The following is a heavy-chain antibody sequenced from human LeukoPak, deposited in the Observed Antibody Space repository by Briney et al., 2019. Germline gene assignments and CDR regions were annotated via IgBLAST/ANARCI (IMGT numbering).Heavy chain of an antibody. CDR3: ARGYSSSLFDY. V-gene: IGHV3-30*03. J-gene: IGHJ4*02. CDR2: ISYDGSNK. Sequence: GRSLRLSCAASGFTFSSYGMHWVRQAPGKGLEWVAVISYDGSNKYYADSVKGRFTISRDNSKNTLYLQMNSLRAEDTAVYYCARGYSSSLFDYWGQGTLVTVSS. CDR1: GFTFSSYG. D-gene: IGHD6-13*01.